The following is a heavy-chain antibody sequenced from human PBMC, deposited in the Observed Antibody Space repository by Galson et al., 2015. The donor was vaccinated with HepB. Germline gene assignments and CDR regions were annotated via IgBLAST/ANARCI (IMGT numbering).Heavy chain of an antibody. D-gene: IGHD6-19*01. CDR1: GGSISTYY. J-gene: IGHJ4*02. Sequence: TLSLTCTVSGGSISTYYWSWIRQPPGKGLEWIGYIDYSGGTNYNPSLKSRVTISIDTSKNQFSLKVTSVTAADTAVYYCARCRLYSSGGHFDYWGQGTLVTVSS. V-gene: IGHV4-59*08. CDR2: IDYSGGT. CDR3: ARCRLYSSGGHFDY.